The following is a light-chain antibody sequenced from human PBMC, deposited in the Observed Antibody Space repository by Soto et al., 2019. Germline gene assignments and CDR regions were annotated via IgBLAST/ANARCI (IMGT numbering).Light chain of an antibody. CDR3: CSYAGSSTFAV. Sequence: QSALTQPASVSGSPGQSITISCTGTSSDVGSYNLVSWYQQHPGKAPKLMIYEGSKRPSGVSNRFSGSKSGNTASLTISGLQAEDEADYYCCSYAGSSTFAVFGGGTKHRP. V-gene: IGLV2-23*03. J-gene: IGLJ2*01. CDR1: SSDVGSYNL. CDR2: EGS.